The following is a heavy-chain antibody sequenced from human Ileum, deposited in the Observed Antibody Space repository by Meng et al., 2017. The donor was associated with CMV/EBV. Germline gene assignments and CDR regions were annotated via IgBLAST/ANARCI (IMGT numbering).Heavy chain of an antibody. J-gene: IGHJ4*02. Sequence: QVHLVQSGAEVKKPXVSVKVSCRASGYTFSGHYIFWVRQARGQGLEWMGWIYSDSGATRFAQKFQGRFTMTTDTSTMTAYMELSTLTSDDTAVYFCAGGGVGSTGLDYGGQGSLVTVSS. CDR3: AGGGVGSTGLDY. CDR2: IYSDSGAT. D-gene: IGHD1-26*01. V-gene: IGHV1-2*02. CDR1: GYTFSGHY.